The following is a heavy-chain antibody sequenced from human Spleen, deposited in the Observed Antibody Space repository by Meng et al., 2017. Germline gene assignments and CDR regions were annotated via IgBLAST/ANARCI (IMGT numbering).Heavy chain of an antibody. CDR2: IYTSGST. J-gene: IGHJ6*02. Sequence: SETLSLTCTVSGGSINTYYWSCVRQSAGKGLEWIGRIYTSGSTNYNPSLKSRVTMSLDTSENQFSLELTSVTAADTAVYYCARGGSGSYWVGYFYYGMDVWGQGTTVTVSS. CDR1: GGSINTYY. CDR3: ARGGSGSYWVGYFYYGMDV. D-gene: IGHD1-26*01. V-gene: IGHV4-4*07.